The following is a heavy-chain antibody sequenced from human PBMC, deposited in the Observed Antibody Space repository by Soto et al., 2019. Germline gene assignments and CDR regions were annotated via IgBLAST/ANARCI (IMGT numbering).Heavy chain of an antibody. V-gene: IGHV1-46*01. J-gene: IGHJ2*01. Sequence: QVQLVQSGAEVKKPGASVKVSCKASGYTFSSYYMHWVRQAPGQGLEWMGVINARGGSTSYAQKFQGRGTMTRAPSTSTVYMELRSLTSEDTAVYYCARGHKTTETTTDWYFDLWGRGSLVTVSS. CDR2: INARGGST. D-gene: IGHD4-17*01. CDR3: ARGHKTTETTTDWYFDL. CDR1: GYTFSSYY.